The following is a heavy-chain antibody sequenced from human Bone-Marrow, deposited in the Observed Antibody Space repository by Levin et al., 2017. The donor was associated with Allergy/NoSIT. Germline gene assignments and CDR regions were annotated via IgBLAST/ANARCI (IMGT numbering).Heavy chain of an antibody. CDR1: GGSISGGHYY. D-gene: IGHD6-13*01. Sequence: LRLSCTVSGGSISGGHYYWSWIRQPAGKGLEWIGRIYTSGSGSPRYNPSLNSRVTISIDTSKNQFSLTLRSGTAADTAVYYCARGGSSSWYYFDYWGQGTLVAVSS. CDR3: ARGGSSSWYYFDY. V-gene: IGHV4-61*02. CDR2: IYTSGSGSP. J-gene: IGHJ4*02.